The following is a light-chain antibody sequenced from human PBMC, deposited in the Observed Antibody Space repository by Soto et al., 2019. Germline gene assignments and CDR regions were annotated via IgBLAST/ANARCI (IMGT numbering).Light chain of an antibody. Sequence: QSALTQPASVSGSPGQSITISCIGTSSDIGGDNYVSWYQQHPGKAPKLMIYDVTNRPSGVSNRFSGSKSGNTASLTISGLQAEDEADYYCSSYTTSSTLGVFGGGTKLTVL. J-gene: IGLJ2*01. CDR2: DVT. V-gene: IGLV2-14*03. CDR1: SSDIGGDNY. CDR3: SSYTTSSTLGV.